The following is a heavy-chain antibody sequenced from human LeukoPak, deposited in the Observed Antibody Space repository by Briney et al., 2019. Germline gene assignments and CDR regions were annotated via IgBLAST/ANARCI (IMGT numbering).Heavy chain of an antibody. CDR1: GLTVNNNY. CDR2: PYIGGNT. D-gene: IGHD5-18*01. J-gene: IGHJ4*02. V-gene: IGHV3-53*01. CDR3: MTAAGYNFGQY. Sequence: GGSLRLSCAASGLTVNNNYMNWVRQAPGTGLEWVSAPYIGGNTYYADSVRGRFTISRDNSKNTLYLQMNSLRAEDTAIYYCMTAAGYNFGQYWGQGTLVTVSS.